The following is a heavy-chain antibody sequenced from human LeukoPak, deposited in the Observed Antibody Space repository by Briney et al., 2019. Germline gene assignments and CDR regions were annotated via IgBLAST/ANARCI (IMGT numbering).Heavy chain of an antibody. V-gene: IGHV4-4*09. CDR3: ARYYYGSGSNYNIAYFDH. Sequence: SETLSLTCTVSGDSISSYYWSWIRQPPGKGLEWIGWSGHIYARGSTNYHPSLKRRATISVDTSKNQFSLKLSSVTAADTAVYYCARYYYGSGSNYNIAYFDHWGQGTLVTVSS. CDR2: IYARGST. J-gene: IGHJ4*02. D-gene: IGHD3-10*01. CDR1: GDSISSYY.